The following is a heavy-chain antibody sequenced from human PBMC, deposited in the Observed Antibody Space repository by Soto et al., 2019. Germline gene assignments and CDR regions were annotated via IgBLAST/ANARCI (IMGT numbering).Heavy chain of an antibody. CDR2: IIPIFGTA. D-gene: IGHD3-22*01. CDR3: AREDAPRYYYDSSGYYYFDY. CDR1: GGTFSSYA. J-gene: IGHJ4*02. Sequence: QVQLVQSGAEVKKPGSSVKVSCKASGGTFSSYAISWVRQAPGQGLEWMGGIIPIFGTANSAQKFPGRVTITADESTSTAYMELSSLRSEDTAVYYCAREDAPRYYYDSSGYYYFDYWGQGTLVTVSS. V-gene: IGHV1-69*01.